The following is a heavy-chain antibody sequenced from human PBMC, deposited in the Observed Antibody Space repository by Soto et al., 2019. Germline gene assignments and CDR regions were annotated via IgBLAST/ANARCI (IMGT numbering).Heavy chain of an antibody. J-gene: IGHJ6*02. CDR3: ARGVGYSGSYYGSYYYGMDV. D-gene: IGHD1-26*01. CDR2: IIPIFGTA. Sequence: SVKVSCKASGGTFSSYAISWVRQAPGQGLEWMGGIIPIFGTANYAQKFQGRVTITADESTSTAYMELSSLRSEDTAVYYCARGVGYSGSYYGSYYYGMDVWGQGTPVTVSS. V-gene: IGHV1-69*13. CDR1: GGTFSSYA.